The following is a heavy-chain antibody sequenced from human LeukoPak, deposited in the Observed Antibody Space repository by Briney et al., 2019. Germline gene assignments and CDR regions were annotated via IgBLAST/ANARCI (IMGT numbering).Heavy chain of an antibody. V-gene: IGHV1-18*01. CDR1: GYNFNTYG. Sequence: ASVKVSCKASGYNFNTYGIGWVRQAPRQGLEWMGWITAANGNTNYAQKVQGRVTMTTDTSTSTAYMELSSLRSEDTAVYYCARSITIFGGVDFDYWRQGTLVPVSS. CDR3: ARSITIFGGVDFDY. CDR2: ITAANGNT. J-gene: IGHJ4*02. D-gene: IGHD3-3*01.